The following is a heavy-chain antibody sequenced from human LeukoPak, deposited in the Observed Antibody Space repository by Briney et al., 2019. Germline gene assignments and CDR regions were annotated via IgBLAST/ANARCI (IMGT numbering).Heavy chain of an antibody. CDR1: GGSLTSYY. CDR2: IYYSGSV. CDR3: ARLASYFDF. V-gene: IGHV4-59*08. J-gene: IGHJ4*02. Sequence: SETLSLTCTVSGGSLTSYYWSWIGQPPGKGLQWIGYIYYSGSVNYNPSLKSRVTMSVDTSKNQFSLNLSSVPAADTAVYYCARLASYFDFWGQGTQVTVSS.